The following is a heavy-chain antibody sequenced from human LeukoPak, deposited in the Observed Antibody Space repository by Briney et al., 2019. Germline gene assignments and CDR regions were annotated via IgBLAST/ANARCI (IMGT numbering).Heavy chain of an antibody. V-gene: IGHV1-18*01. CDR1: GYTFARYG. D-gene: IGHD2-8*02. CDR2: ISAYNGDT. CDR3: ARDTALAITPGGPDY. J-gene: IGHJ4*02. Sequence: ASVKVSCKASGYTFARYGISWARQAPGQGLEWMGWISAYNGDTKFAQHLQDRVTLTTDASTGTAYMELRSLTSDDTALYYCARDTALAITPGGPDYWGRGTLVTVSS.